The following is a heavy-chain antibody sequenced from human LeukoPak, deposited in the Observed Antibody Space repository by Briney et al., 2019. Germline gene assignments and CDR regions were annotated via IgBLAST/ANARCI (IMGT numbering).Heavy chain of an antibody. D-gene: IGHD1-26*01. CDR3: AKDGSPFIVGATIDY. J-gene: IGHJ4*02. V-gene: IGHV3-9*01. CDR2: ISWNSGSI. CDR1: GFTFDDYA. Sequence: PGGSLRLSCAASGFTFDDYAMHWVRQAPGKGLEWVSGISWNSGSIGYVDSVKGRFTISRDNAKNSLYLQMNSLRAEDTALYYCAKDGSPFIVGATIDYWGQGTLVTVSS.